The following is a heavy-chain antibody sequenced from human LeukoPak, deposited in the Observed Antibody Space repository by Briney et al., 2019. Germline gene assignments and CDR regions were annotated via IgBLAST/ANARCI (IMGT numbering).Heavy chain of an antibody. CDR1: GFTFSSYA. J-gene: IGHJ4*02. CDR3: AKGLSYDFWSGYPAFDY. V-gene: IGHV3-23*01. CDR2: ISGNGGST. D-gene: IGHD3-3*01. Sequence: GGSLRLSCAASGFTFSSYAMSWVRQAPGKGLEWVSAISGNGGSTYYADSVKGRFTISRDNSKNTLYLQMNSLRAEDTAVYYCAKGLSYDFWSGYPAFDYWGQGTLVTVSS.